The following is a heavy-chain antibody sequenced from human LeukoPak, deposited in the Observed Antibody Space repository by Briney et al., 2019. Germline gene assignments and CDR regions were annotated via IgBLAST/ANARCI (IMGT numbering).Heavy chain of an antibody. CDR1: GFIFNTYS. CDR3: AKDSRRYFDWLLFSFDY. J-gene: IGHJ4*02. Sequence: GGSLRLSCAASGFIFNTYSMNCVRQAPGKGLEWVSAISGSGGSTYYADSVKGRFTISRDNSKNTLYLQMNSLRAEDTAVYYCAKDSRRYFDWLLFSFDYWGQGTLVTVSS. D-gene: IGHD3-9*01. V-gene: IGHV3-23*01. CDR2: ISGSGGST.